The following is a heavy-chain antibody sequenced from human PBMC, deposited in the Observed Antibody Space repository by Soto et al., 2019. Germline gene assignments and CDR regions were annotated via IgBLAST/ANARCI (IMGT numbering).Heavy chain of an antibody. V-gene: IGHV2-5*02. J-gene: IGHJ5*02. CDR2: IYWDDDK. CDR3: ANSLSSGWDFRGLWWFDP. D-gene: IGHD6-19*01. CDR1: GFSLSTSGVG. Sequence: QITLKESGPTLVKPTQTLTLTCTFSGFSLSTSGVGVGWIRQPPGKALEWLALIYWDDDKRYSPSLKSRLTITKDTSKNQVVLTMTNMDPPATATYYWANSLSSGWDFRGLWWFDPWGQRTLVTVSS.